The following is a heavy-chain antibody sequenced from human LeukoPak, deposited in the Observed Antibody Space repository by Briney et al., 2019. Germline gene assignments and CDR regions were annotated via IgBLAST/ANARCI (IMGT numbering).Heavy chain of an antibody. V-gene: IGHV3-23*01. CDR2: ITATSSST. CDR1: GFTFSSYG. CDR3: ARQVVVAATPVWFDP. D-gene: IGHD2-15*01. J-gene: IGHJ5*02. Sequence: GGSLRLSCAASGFTFSSYGMSWVRQAPGKGLEWVSAITATSSSTHDADSVQGRFTISRDNSKNTLYLQKNSLRAEDTAVYYCARQVVVAATPVWFDPWGQGTLVTVSS.